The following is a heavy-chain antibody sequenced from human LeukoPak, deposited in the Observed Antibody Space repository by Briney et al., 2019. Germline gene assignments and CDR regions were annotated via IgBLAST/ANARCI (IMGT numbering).Heavy chain of an antibody. D-gene: IGHD3-3*01. Sequence: GGSLRLSCAASGFTFSNAWMSWVRQAPGKGLEWVGRIKSKTDGGTTDYAAPVKGRFTISRDDSKNTLYLQMNSLKTEDTAVYYCTTRTATILGVVRRITADYWGQGTQVTVSS. CDR3: TTRTATILGVVRRITADY. J-gene: IGHJ4*02. CDR2: IKSKTDGGTT. CDR1: GFTFSNAW. V-gene: IGHV3-15*01.